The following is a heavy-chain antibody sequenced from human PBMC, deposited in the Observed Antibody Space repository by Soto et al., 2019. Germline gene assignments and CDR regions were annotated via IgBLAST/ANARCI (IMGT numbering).Heavy chain of an antibody. CDR3: ARSGGGYDFWSGYRGGSYGMDV. CDR1: GGTFSSYA. CDR2: IIPIFGTA. D-gene: IGHD3-3*01. J-gene: IGHJ6*02. Sequence: SVKVSCKASGGTFSSYAISWVRQAPGQGLEWMGGIIPIFGTANYAQKFQGRVTITADESTSTAYMELSSLRSEDTAVYYCARSGGGYDFWSGYRGGSYGMDVWGQGTTVTVS. V-gene: IGHV1-69*13.